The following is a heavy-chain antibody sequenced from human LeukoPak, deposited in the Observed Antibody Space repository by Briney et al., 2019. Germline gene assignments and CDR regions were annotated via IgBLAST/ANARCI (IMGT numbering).Heavy chain of an antibody. J-gene: IGHJ5*02. Sequence: SETLSLTCTVSGGSISSYYWSWIRQPPGKGLEWIGYIYYSGSTNYNPSLKSRVTISVDTSKNQFSLKLSSVTAADTAVYYCARGLPYYYDSSGYYRAWGQGTLVTVSS. D-gene: IGHD3-22*01. V-gene: IGHV4-59*12. CDR3: ARGLPYYYDSSGYYRA. CDR2: IYYSGST. CDR1: GGSISSYY.